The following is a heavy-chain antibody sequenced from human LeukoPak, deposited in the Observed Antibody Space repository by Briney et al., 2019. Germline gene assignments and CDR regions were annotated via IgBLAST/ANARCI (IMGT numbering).Heavy chain of an antibody. CDR2: ISGSGGST. CDR3: AIDHGVLAVASLDY. D-gene: IGHD6-19*01. Sequence: GGSLRLSCAASGFTFSSYAMSWVRQAPGKGLEWVSAISGSGGSTYYADSVKGRFTISRDNSKNTLYLQMNSLRAEDTAVYYCAIDHGVLAVASLDYWGQGTLVTVSS. V-gene: IGHV3-23*01. J-gene: IGHJ4*02. CDR1: GFTFSSYA.